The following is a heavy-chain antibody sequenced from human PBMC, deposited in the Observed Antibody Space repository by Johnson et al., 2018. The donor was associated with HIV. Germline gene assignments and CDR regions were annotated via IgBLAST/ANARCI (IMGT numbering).Heavy chain of an antibody. V-gene: IGHV3-7*01. Sequence: EVQLVESGGGLVKPGGSLRLSCAASGFPFGGYWMAWVRQAPGKGLEWVASMNQGSEKYYVDSVKGRFTISRDSPKNSLYLQMNSLRDEDTAVYYCARVIDQYFDSILDDAFDIWGQGTLVTVSS. J-gene: IGHJ3*02. D-gene: IGHD3-22*01. CDR2: MNQGSEK. CDR1: GFPFGGYW. CDR3: ARVIDQYFDSILDDAFDI.